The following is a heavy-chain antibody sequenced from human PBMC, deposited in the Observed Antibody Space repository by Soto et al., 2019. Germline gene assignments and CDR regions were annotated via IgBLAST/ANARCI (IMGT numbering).Heavy chain of an antibody. CDR3: VKVGKSYSGSYYFDY. Sequence: EVQLLESGGGLVQPGGSLRLSCAASGFTFSSYAMSWVRQAPGKGLELVSTISGSGGITYYADSVKGRFTISRDNSKNTLYLQVNSLRAEDTAVYYCVKVGKSYSGSYYFDYWGQGTLVTVPS. J-gene: IGHJ4*02. D-gene: IGHD1-26*01. V-gene: IGHV3-23*01. CDR2: ISGSGGIT. CDR1: GFTFSSYA.